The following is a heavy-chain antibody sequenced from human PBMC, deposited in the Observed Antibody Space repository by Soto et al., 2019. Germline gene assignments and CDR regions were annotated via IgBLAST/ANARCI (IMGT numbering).Heavy chain of an antibody. CDR1: GFTFSSYA. V-gene: IGHV3-23*01. CDR2: ISGSGGST. Sequence: EVQLLESGGGLVQPGGSLRLSCAASGFTFSSYAMSWVRQAPGKGLEWVSAISGSGGSTFYADSVKGRFTISRDTSRNAIFVQMNSLRAEDTAVYYCAKERVRRYDWFDSWGQGTLVTVSS. D-gene: IGHD2-2*01. J-gene: IGHJ5*01. CDR3: AKERVRRYDWFDS.